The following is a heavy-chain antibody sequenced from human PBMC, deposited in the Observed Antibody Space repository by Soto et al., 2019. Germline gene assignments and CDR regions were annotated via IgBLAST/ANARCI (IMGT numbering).Heavy chain of an antibody. J-gene: IGHJ5*02. CDR1: GYTFTSYG. V-gene: IGHV1-18*01. CDR2: ISAYNGNT. D-gene: IGHD4-17*01. Sequence: GASVKVSCKASGYTFTSYGISWVRQAPGQGLEWMVWISAYNGNTNYAQKLQGRVTMTTDTSTSTAYMELRSLRSDDTAVYYCARTSDYGDYDWVWFDPWGQGTLVTVYS. CDR3: ARTSDYGDYDWVWFDP.